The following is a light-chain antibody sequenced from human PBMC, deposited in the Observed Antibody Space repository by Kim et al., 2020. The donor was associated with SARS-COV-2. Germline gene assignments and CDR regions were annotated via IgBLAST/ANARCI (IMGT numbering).Light chain of an antibody. Sequence: DIQMTQSPSTLSASVGDRVSITCRASQSFNNWLAWYQQKPGKAPKLLIYKASKLESGVPSRFSGSASGTEFTLTISSLQPDDFASYYCLQYSYYSFGQGTKVDIK. J-gene: IGKJ1*01. CDR1: QSFNNW. CDR3: LQYSYYS. CDR2: KAS. V-gene: IGKV1-5*03.